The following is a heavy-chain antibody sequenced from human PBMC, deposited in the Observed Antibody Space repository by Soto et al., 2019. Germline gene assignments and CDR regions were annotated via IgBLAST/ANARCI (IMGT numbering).Heavy chain of an antibody. V-gene: IGHV4-34*01. CDR1: VGSFSGYY. CDR2: INHRGST. Sequence: QVQLQQWGAGLLKPSETLSLTSAVYVGSFSGYYWSWIRQPPGKGLEWIREINHRGSTKYNPALKSRVTPSVDTSKNQFSLKLNSVTAADTAVYHCARVDDSWGKGTMVTVSS. J-gene: IGHJ3*02. CDR3: ARVDDS.